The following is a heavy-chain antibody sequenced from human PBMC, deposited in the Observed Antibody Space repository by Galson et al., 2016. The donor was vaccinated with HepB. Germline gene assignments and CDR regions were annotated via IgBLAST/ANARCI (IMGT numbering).Heavy chain of an antibody. Sequence: QSGAEVTKPGESLKISCNASGYNFPKYWIGWVRQMPGKGLEWMGIIYSGDSDTRYSPSFQGQVTISADKSLSTAYMQWRSLTAADTAIYHCARASPVTTSMFDIWGQGTMVTVSS. CDR3: ARASPVTTSMFDI. CDR2: IYSGDSDT. D-gene: IGHD4-17*01. CDR1: GYNFPKYW. V-gene: IGHV5-51*03. J-gene: IGHJ3*02.